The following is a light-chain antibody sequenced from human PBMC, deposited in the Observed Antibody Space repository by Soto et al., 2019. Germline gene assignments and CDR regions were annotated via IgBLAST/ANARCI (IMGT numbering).Light chain of an antibody. V-gene: IGLV2-14*01. Sequence: QSALTQPASGSGSPGQSITISCTGTSSDVGGYNYVSWYQQHPDKAPKLMIYDVSSRPSGVSNRFSGSKSGNTASLTISGLQAEDEAEYCCSSYTSTGTPVVFGGGTKLTVL. CDR2: DVS. CDR1: SSDVGGYNY. J-gene: IGLJ2*01. CDR3: SSYTSTGTPVV.